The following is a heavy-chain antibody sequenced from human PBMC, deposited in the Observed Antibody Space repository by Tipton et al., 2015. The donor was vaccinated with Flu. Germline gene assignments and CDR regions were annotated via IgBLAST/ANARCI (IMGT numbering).Heavy chain of an antibody. V-gene: IGHV3-23*01. CDR1: GFNSSTYA. CDR2: ISKSGLAT. D-gene: IGHD3-16*01. CDR3: TNGGGAIKPWDN. J-gene: IGHJ4*02. Sequence: LSLTCAVSGFNSSTYAMPWVRQPPGRGLEWVSTISKSGLATYYAASVTGRFTVSGDHSKNMIYLQVSSLRVEDTALYYCTNGGGAIKPWDNWGQGTQITVSP.